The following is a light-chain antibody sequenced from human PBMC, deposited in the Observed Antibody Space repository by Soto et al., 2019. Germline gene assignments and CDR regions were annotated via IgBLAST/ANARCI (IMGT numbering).Light chain of an antibody. V-gene: IGKV3-20*01. Sequence: EIVLTQSPGTLSLSPGERATLSCRASQSVSSSYLAWYQQKPGQAPRLLIYGASSRATGIPDRFSGSGSGTDFTLTISRLVPEDFAVYYCHQYGSSPGTFGQGTKVEIK. CDR2: GAS. CDR1: QSVSSSY. CDR3: HQYGSSPGT. J-gene: IGKJ1*01.